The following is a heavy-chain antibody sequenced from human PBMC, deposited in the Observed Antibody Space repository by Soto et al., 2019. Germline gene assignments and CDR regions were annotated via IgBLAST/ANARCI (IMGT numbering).Heavy chain of an antibody. J-gene: IGHJ5*02. CDR2: INHSGST. D-gene: IGHD2-2*01. V-gene: IGHV4-34*01. CDR1: GGSFSGYY. Sequence: QVQLQQWGAGLLKPSETLSLTCAVYGGSFSGYYWSWIRQPPGKGLEWIGEINHSGSTNYNPSLKSRVTISVDTSKNQFSLKLSSVTAADTAVYYCARGRDIVVVPAEVPPGFDPWGQGTLVTVSS. CDR3: ARGRDIVVVPAEVPPGFDP.